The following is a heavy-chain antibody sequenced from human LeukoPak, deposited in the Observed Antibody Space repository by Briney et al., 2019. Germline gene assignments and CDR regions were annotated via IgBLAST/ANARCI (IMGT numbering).Heavy chain of an antibody. D-gene: IGHD6-13*01. J-gene: IGHJ4*02. Sequence: GASVKVSCKASGYTFISYWIQWVRQAPGQGLEWVALINPNDGSTTNAPKFQGRVTMTRDTSTSTVYMDLSSLTSDDTAVYYCARAPRHSSMMLDYWGQGTLVTVSS. CDR3: ARAPRHSSMMLDY. V-gene: IGHV1-46*01. CDR1: GYTFISYW. CDR2: INPNDGST.